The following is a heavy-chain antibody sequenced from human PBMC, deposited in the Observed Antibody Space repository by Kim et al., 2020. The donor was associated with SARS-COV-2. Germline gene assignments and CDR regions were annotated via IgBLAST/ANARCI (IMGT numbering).Heavy chain of an antibody. J-gene: IGHJ6*02. CDR3: ARDPTVVTPRGYYYYGMDV. V-gene: IGHV3-11*06. Sequence: GRFTISRDNAKNSLYLQMNSLRAEDTAVYYCARDPTVVTPRGYYYYGMDVWGQGTTVTVSS. D-gene: IGHD4-17*01.